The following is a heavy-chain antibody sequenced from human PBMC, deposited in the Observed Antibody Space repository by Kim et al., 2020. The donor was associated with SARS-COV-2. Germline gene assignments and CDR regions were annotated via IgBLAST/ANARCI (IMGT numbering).Heavy chain of an antibody. CDR2: ISGSGGST. V-gene: IGHV3-23*01. Sequence: GGSLRLSCAASGFTFSSYAMSWVRQAPGKGLEWVSAISGSGGSTYYADSVKGRFTISRDNSKNTLYLQMNSLRAEDTAVYYCAKDRPPSQGDSSGYYLFDYWGQGTLVTVSS. J-gene: IGHJ4*02. D-gene: IGHD3-22*01. CDR1: GFTFSSYA. CDR3: AKDRPPSQGDSSGYYLFDY.